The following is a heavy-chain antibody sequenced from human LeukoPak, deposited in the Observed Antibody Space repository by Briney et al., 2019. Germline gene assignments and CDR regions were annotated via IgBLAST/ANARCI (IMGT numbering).Heavy chain of an antibody. CDR1: GYTFTSYA. CDR2: INTNTGNP. CDR3: ARDLFGRTYYYGSGSLTNWFDP. V-gene: IGHV7-4-1*02. Sequence: ASVKVSCKASGYTFTSYAMNWVRQAPGQGLEWMGWINTNTGNPTYAQGFTGRFVFSLDISVSTAYLQISSLKAEDTAVYYCARDLFGRTYYYGSGSLTNWFDPWGQGTLVTVSS. D-gene: IGHD3-10*01. J-gene: IGHJ5*02.